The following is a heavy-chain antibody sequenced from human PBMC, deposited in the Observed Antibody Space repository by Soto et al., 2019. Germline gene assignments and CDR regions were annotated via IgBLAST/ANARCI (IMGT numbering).Heavy chain of an antibody. Sequence: QVQLQESGPGLVNPSQTLSLICSVSGGSISIGAKYWSWIRHHPGKGLEWIGYIYYTGNTDYNPSLKSRVSISVDTSKNQFSLNLSSVTAAVTAVYCCTVGYYGSVLYYYYYYMDVWGKGITVTVSS. J-gene: IGHJ6*03. CDR2: IYYTGNT. CDR1: GGSISIGAKY. D-gene: IGHD3-10*01. CDR3: TVGYYGSVLYYYYYYMDV. V-gene: IGHV4-31*03.